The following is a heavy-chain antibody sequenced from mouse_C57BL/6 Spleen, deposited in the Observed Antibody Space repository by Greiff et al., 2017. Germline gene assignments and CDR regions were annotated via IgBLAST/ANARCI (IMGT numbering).Heavy chain of an antibody. D-gene: IGHD2-1*01. CDR3: ARLGFLLEGDYNALAY. CDR1: EYEFPSHD. J-gene: IGHJ4*01. V-gene: IGHV5-2*01. Sequence: EVKLVESGGGLVQPGESLKLSCESYEYEFPSHDMSWVRKTPEKGLELVAAINSDGGSTYYPDTMEGRFIISRDNTKKTLYMQKSRLRSEDTAVYYCARLGFLLEGDYNALAYWGQGTLVTVSA. CDR2: INSDGGST.